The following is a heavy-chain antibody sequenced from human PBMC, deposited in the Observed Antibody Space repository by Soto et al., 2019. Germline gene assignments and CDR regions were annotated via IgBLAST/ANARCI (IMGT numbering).Heavy chain of an antibody. CDR3: ARDGGGYNNEGSGWSWFDP. Sequence: ASVKFSCKASGGTFSSYTIIWVRQAPGQGLEWMGRIIPILGIANYAQKFQGRVTITADKSTSTAYMELSSLRSEDTAVYYCARDGGGYNNEGSGWSWFDPWGQGTLVTVSS. CDR2: IIPILGIA. CDR1: GGTFSSYT. J-gene: IGHJ5*02. D-gene: IGHD6-19*01. V-gene: IGHV1-69*04.